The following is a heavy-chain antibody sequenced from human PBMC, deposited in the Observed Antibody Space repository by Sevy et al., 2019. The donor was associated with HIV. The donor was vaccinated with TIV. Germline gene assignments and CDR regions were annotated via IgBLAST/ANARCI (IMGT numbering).Heavy chain of an antibody. D-gene: IGHD1-26*01. V-gene: IGHV3-30*18. CDR2: ISYDGNYR. CDR1: GFTFSTYD. CDR3: AKNRPPGGSYFSRHGMDV. Sequence: GGSLRLPCTASGFTFSTYDIHWVRQAPGKGLEWVATISYDGNYRYYSDSVRGRFSMSRDNSKNTAYLQMSGLSVEDTAVYYCAKNRPPGGSYFSRHGMDVWGRGTTVTVSS. J-gene: IGHJ6*02.